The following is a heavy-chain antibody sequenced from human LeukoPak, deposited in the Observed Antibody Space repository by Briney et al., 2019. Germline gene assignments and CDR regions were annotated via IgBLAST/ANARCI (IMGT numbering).Heavy chain of an antibody. D-gene: IGHD3-3*01. CDR3: ARNPHYDFWSGYPRGYYYYYMDV. V-gene: IGHV3-30*02. J-gene: IGHJ6*03. CDR2: IRYDGSNK. CDR1: GFTFSSYG. Sequence: GGSLRLSCAASGFTFSSYGMYWVRQAPGKGLEWVAFIRYDGSNKYYADSVKGRFTISRDNAKNSLYLQMNSLRAEDTALYYCARNPHYDFWSGYPRGYYYYYMDVWGKGTTVTVSS.